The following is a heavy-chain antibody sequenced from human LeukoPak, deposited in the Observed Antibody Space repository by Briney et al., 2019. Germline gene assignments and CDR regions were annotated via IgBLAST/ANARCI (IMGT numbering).Heavy chain of an antibody. D-gene: IGHD6-13*01. Sequence: PSQTLSLTCTVSGGSISSGGYYWSWIRQHPGKGLEWIGYIYYSGSTYYNPSLKSRVTISVDTSKNQFPLKLSSVTAADTAVYYCARARYSSSWYDPNWFDPWGQGTLVTVSS. J-gene: IGHJ5*02. V-gene: IGHV4-31*03. CDR1: GGSISSGGYY. CDR2: IYYSGST. CDR3: ARARYSSSWYDPNWFDP.